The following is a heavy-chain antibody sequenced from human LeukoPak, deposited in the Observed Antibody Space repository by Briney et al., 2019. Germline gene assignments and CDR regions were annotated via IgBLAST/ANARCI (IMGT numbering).Heavy chain of an antibody. CDR3: ARENYPQGEATFDY. V-gene: IGHV3-30*14. D-gene: IGHD3-16*01. CDR2: ISYDGSNK. Sequence: QAGGSLRLSCAASGFTFSSYAMHWVRQAPGKGLEWVAVISYDGSNKYYADSVKGRFTISRDNSKNTVFLQMSSLRAEDTAIYYCARENYPQGEATFDYWGQGLLVIVSS. J-gene: IGHJ4*02. CDR1: GFTFSSYA.